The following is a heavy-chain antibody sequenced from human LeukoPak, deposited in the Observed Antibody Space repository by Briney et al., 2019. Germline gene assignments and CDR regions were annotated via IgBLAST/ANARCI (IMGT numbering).Heavy chain of an antibody. D-gene: IGHD3-3*01. V-gene: IGHV1-69*01. CDR2: IITNYGTT. CDR3: ARPRTYYDFWRGYPPFDY. CDR1: EGTFSNYA. Sequence: VASVTVTCKASEGTFSNYAISWVRQAPGQGLEWMGGIITNYGTTNYAQKYQGRVTITADESTTTVYMELSSLRSEDTAVYYCARPRTYYDFWRGYPPFDYWGQGTLVTVSS. J-gene: IGHJ4*02.